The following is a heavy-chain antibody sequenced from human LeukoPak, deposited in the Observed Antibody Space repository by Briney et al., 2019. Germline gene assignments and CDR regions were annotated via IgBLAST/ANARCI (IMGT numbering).Heavy chain of an antibody. V-gene: IGHV5-51*01. CDR3: ARREEYQLLTDLDAFDI. CDR2: IYPGDSDT. CDR1: GYSFTSYW. Sequence: GEALKISCRGSGYSFTSYWIGWVRQMPGKGLEWMGIIYPGDSDTRYSPSFQGQVTISADKSISTASLQWSSLKASDTAMYYCARREEYQLLTDLDAFDIWGQGKMVTVSS. J-gene: IGHJ3*02. D-gene: IGHD2-2*01.